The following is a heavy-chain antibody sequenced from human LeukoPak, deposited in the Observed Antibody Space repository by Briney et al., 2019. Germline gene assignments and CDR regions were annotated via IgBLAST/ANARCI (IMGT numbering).Heavy chain of an antibody. Sequence: KASETLSLTCTVSGASISSSSYYWGWIRQPPGKGLEWIGSLYSTGSTYYNPSLNNRVTLSVDTSENQFSLRLTSVTARDTAMYYCARGIMGEFDYWGQGTLVTVSS. V-gene: IGHV4-39*01. CDR1: GASISSSSYY. CDR3: ARGIMGEFDY. J-gene: IGHJ4*02. CDR2: LYSTGST. D-gene: IGHD1-26*01.